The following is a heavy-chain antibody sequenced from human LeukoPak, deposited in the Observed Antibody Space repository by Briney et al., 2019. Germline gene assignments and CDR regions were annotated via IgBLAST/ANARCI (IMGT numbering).Heavy chain of an antibody. CDR3: ARAGYCSSTSCYYPYYFDY. CDR1: GFTFSSFA. D-gene: IGHD2-2*03. CDR2: ISYDGSNK. V-gene: IGHV3-30-3*01. Sequence: GGSLRLSCAASGFTFSSFAMHWVRQAPGKGLEWVAVISYDGSNKYYADSVKGRFTISRDNSKNTLYLQMNSLRAEDTAVYYCARAGYCSSTSCYYPYYFDYWGQGTLVTVSS. J-gene: IGHJ4*02.